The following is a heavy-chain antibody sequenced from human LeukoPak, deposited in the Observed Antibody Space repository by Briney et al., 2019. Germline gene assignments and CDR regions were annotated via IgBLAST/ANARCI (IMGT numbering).Heavy chain of an antibody. CDR3: ARSPMRRDILTGPAFDI. V-gene: IGHV1-8*02. J-gene: IGHJ3*02. CDR1: GGTFSSYA. D-gene: IGHD3-9*01. Sequence: RASVKVSCKASGGTFSSYAINWVRQATGQGLEWMGWMNPNSGNTGYAQKFQGRVTMTRNTSISTAYMELSSLRSEDTAVYYCARSPMRRDILTGPAFDIWGQGTMVTVSS. CDR2: MNPNSGNT.